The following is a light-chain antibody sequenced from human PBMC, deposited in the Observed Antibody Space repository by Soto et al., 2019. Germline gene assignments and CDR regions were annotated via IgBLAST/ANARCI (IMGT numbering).Light chain of an antibody. CDR1: QTISGW. J-gene: IGKJ1*01. CDR2: DAS. CDR3: LQYNGYYRT. Sequence: DIQMTQSPSTLSASVGDTVTITCRASQTISGWLAWYQQRPGKAPNLLIFDASTLEGGVPSRFSGSGSGTTVSLTISSLQSDDFATYYCLQYNGYYRTFGQGTKVEIK. V-gene: IGKV1-5*01.